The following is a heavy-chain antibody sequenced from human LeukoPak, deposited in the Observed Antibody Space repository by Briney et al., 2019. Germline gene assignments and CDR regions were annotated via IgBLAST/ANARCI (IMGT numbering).Heavy chain of an antibody. J-gene: IGHJ6*03. Sequence: PSETLSLTCTVSGDSISSRSYYWGWIRQPPGKGLEWIGYIHYSGSTNYNPSLKSRVTISVDTSKNHFSLKLSSVTAADTAVYYCARTTEGGYTYGYFYYYYMDVWGKGTTVTISS. CDR2: IHYSGST. V-gene: IGHV4-61*03. D-gene: IGHD5-18*01. CDR1: GDSISSRSYY. CDR3: ARTTEGGYTYGYFYYYYMDV.